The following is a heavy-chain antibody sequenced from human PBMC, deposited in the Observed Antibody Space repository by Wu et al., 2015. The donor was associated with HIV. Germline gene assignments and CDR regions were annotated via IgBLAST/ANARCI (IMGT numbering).Heavy chain of an antibody. J-gene: IGHJ6*03. CDR2: IIPIFHTA. CDR3: ARVSYDFWSGYYRYYYYYMDV. Sequence: QVQLVQSGAEVKKPGSSVKVSCKASGGLFSTYGITWVRQVPGQGPEWMGRIIPIFHTANYAQKFQGRVTITADESSNTAYMEVNSLRSEDTAVYYCARVSYDFWSGYYRYYYYYMDVVGQRDHGHRLL. D-gene: IGHD3-3*01. CDR1: GGLFSTYG. V-gene: IGHV1-69*13.